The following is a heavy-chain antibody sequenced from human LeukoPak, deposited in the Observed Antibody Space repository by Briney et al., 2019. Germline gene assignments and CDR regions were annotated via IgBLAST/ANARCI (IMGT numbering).Heavy chain of an antibody. Sequence: PGGSLRLSCAASGFTFSNYELDWVRQAPGKGLEWVSYISHSGRTIYSADPVKGRFTISRDNAKNSLYLKMSSLRAEDTAVYYCARDHSSGWYSDYFDYWGQGTLVTVSS. D-gene: IGHD6-19*01. V-gene: IGHV3-48*03. J-gene: IGHJ4*02. CDR2: ISHSGRTI. CDR3: ARDHSSGWYSDYFDY. CDR1: GFTFSNYE.